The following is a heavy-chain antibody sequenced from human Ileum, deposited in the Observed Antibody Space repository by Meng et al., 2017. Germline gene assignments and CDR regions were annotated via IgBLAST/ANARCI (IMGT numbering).Heavy chain of an antibody. CDR3: AKDGTSGSYLGLYY. J-gene: IGHJ4*02. CDR2: TYYRSKWYN. CDR1: GDSVSSNSAA. Sequence: HVYRQQTGPGLVKPSQTHSLTCAISGDSVSSNSAAWNWIRQSPSRGLEWLGRTYYRSKWYNAYAVSVKSRITINPDTSKNQFSLQLNSVTPEDTAVYYCAKDGTSGSYLGLYYWGQGTLVTVSS. D-gene: IGHD1-26*01. V-gene: IGHV6-1*01.